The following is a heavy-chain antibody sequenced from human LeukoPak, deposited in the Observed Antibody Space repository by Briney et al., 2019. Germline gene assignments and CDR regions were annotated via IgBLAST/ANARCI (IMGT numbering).Heavy chain of an antibody. CDR3: AKVYGNWYFDY. Sequence: RXSXXXXGFTXXXYAMTWLRQPPGKGLEWVSTITDSAAATYYRESVKGRFTISRDNSKNTLYLQMNSLRGDDTAVYFYAKVYGNWYFDYWGQGTLVTVSS. V-gene: IGHV3-23*01. J-gene: IGHJ4*02. D-gene: IGHD1-1*01. CDR1: GFTXXXYA. CDR2: ITDSAAAT.